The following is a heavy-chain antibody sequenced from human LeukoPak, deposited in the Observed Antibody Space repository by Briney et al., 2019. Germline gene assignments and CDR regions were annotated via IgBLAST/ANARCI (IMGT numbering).Heavy chain of an antibody. D-gene: IGHD5-12*01. Sequence: SETLPLTCTVSGGSISSGGYYWSWIRQHPGKGLEWIGYIYYSGSTYYNPSLKSRVTISVDTSKNQFSLKLSSVTAADTAVYYCARDGGGYGFDPWGQGTLVTVSS. CDR3: ARDGGGYGFDP. CDR2: IYYSGST. J-gene: IGHJ5*02. V-gene: IGHV4-31*03. CDR1: GGSISSGGYY.